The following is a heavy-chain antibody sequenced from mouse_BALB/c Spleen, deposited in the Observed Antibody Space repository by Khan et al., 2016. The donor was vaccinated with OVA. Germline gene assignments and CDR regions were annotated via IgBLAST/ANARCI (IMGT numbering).Heavy chain of an antibody. J-gene: IGHJ3*01. V-gene: IGHV1S81*02. CDR1: GYTFTSYW. CDR2: INHSNGRT. Sequence: QLQLQQSGAELVKPGASVKLSCKASGYTFTSYWMHWVKQRPEQGLEWIGEINHSNGRTNYNEKFKSKDTLTVDKPSNTAYMQLSSLTSEDSAVYYCARSTMITTEFAYWGQGTLVTVSA. D-gene: IGHD2-4*01. CDR3: ARSTMITTEFAY.